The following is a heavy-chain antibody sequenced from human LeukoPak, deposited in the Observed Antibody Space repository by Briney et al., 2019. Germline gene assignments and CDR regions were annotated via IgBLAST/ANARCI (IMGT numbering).Heavy chain of an antibody. Sequence: GGSLRLSCAASGFTFSNAWMSWVRQAPGKGLEWVGRIKSKTDGGTTDYAAPVKGRFTISRDDSKNTLYLHMNSLKTEDTAVYYCTTDPELALIGYWGQGTLVTVSS. CDR1: GFTFSNAW. J-gene: IGHJ4*02. CDR3: TTDPELALIGY. V-gene: IGHV3-15*01. CDR2: IKSKTDGGTT.